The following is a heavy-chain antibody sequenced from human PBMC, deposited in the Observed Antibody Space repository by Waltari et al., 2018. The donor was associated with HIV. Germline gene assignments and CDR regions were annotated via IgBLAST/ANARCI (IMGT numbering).Heavy chain of an antibody. CDR1: GGSISDYY. D-gene: IGHD3-3*01. CDR3: ARHLPYNFRAFDF. J-gene: IGHJ4*03. V-gene: IGHV4-59*08. Sequence: VQLQESGPGLVKPSETLSLTCAVPGGSISDYYWSWIRQAPGKGLEWIGYIYGGSGTTSYIPSLRTRVTISTDSSKNHFSLRLSSVTAADMAVYYCARHLPYNFRAFDFWGQGFRVIVSS. CDR2: IYGGSGTT.